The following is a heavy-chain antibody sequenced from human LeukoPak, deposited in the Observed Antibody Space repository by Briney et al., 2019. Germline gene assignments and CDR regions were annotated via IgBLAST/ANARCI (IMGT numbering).Heavy chain of an antibody. CDR3: AWNNWFDP. Sequence: SETLSLTCGVYGGSLSGYYWSWIRQPPGKGLEWIGEISHSGGTNYNPSFSSRITISIDMSKNQLSLKLTSVTAADTAVYYCAWNNWFDPWGQGTLVTVSS. J-gene: IGHJ5*02. CDR2: ISHSGGT. V-gene: IGHV4-34*01. CDR1: GGSLSGYY.